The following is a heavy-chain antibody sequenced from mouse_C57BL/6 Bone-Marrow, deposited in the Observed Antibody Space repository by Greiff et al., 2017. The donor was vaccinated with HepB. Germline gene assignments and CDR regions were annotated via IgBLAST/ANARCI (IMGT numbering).Heavy chain of an antibody. CDR1: GYTFTSYG. D-gene: IGHD1-1*01. Sequence: VKLMESGAELARPGASVTLSCKASGYTFTSYGISWVKQRTGQGLEWIGEIYPRSGNTYYNEKFKGKATLTADKSSSTAYMELRSLTSEDSAAYFCARKNYGYWGQGTTLTVSS. CDR2: IYPRSGNT. CDR3: ARKNYGY. V-gene: IGHV1-81*01. J-gene: IGHJ2*01.